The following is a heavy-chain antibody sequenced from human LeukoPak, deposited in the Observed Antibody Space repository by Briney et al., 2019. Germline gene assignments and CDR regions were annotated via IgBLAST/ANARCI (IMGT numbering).Heavy chain of an antibody. CDR2: ISSSGSTI. D-gene: IGHD1-26*01. Sequence: GGSLRLSCAASGFTFSDYYMSWIRQAPGKGLEWVSYISSSGSTIYYADSVKGRFTISRDDAKNSLYLQMNSLRAEDTAVYYCARDGERNYYYYYMDVWGKGTTVTISS. CDR3: ARDGERNYYYYYMDV. J-gene: IGHJ6*03. V-gene: IGHV3-11*01. CDR1: GFTFSDYY.